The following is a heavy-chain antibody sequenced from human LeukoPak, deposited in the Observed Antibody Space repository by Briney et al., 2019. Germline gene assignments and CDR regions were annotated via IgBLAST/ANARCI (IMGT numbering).Heavy chain of an antibody. Sequence: PGGSLRLSCAASGFTFSSYAMSWVRQAPGKGLEWVSAISGSGGSTYYADSVKGRFTISRDNSKNTLYLQMNSLRAEDTAVYYCAKRQSVSTVTTKTFDYWGQGTLVTVSS. CDR2: ISGSGGST. D-gene: IGHD4-17*01. V-gene: IGHV3-23*01. CDR1: GFTFSSYA. CDR3: AKRQSVSTVTTKTFDY. J-gene: IGHJ4*02.